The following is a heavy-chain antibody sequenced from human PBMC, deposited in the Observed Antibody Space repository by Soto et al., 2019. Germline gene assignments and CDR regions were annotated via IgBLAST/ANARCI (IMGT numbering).Heavy chain of an antibody. J-gene: IGHJ3*02. CDR1: AYAWTGYY. Sequence: XSLKVSCERSAYAWTGYYMHWGRHNPGQGPEWMGWIKPNSSGTTYAQKFQGRVTMTRDTSISTAYMELSRLRSDDTAVYCCARILQGWELIGSPHDAFDIRGQATMVTVSS. D-gene: IGHD1-26*01. CDR3: ARILQGWELIGSPHDAFDI. CDR2: IKPNSSGT. V-gene: IGHV1-2*02.